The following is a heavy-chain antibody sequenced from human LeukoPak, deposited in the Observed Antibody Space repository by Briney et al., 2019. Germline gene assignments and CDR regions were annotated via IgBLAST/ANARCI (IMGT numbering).Heavy chain of an antibody. CDR2: ISSSSSYI. V-gene: IGHV3-21*01. Sequence: GGSLRLPCAASGFTFSSCSMNWVRQAPGKGLEWVSSISSSSSYIYYADSVKGRFTISRDNAKNSLYLQMNSLRAEDTAVYYCARDASPHYYGSGASRLDPWGQGTLVTVSS. CDR1: GFTFSSCS. CDR3: ARDASPHYYGSGASRLDP. J-gene: IGHJ5*02. D-gene: IGHD3-10*01.